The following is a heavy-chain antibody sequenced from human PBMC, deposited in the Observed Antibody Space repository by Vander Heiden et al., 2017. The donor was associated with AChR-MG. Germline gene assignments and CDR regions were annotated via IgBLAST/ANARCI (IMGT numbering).Heavy chain of an antibody. CDR1: GFTFTTYA. D-gene: IGHD6-19*01. V-gene: IGHV3-23*01. CDR3: AKRRLISSGNVLVDAFDI. J-gene: IGHJ3*02. Sequence: EVQLLESGGGLVQPGGSLRLSCAASGFTFTTYAMSWVRQAPGRGLEWVAAISGSGDNTYYADSVKGRVTISRDNFKNTLDWQMNSLRAEETAVYYCAKRRLISSGNVLVDAFDIWGQGTMVTVSS. CDR2: ISGSGDNT.